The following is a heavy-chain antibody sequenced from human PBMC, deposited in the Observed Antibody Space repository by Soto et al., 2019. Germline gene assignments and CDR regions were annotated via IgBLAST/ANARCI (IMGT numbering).Heavy chain of an antibody. D-gene: IGHD2-21*02. Sequence: SETLSLTCIVSGGSISDYSWSWIRQPPGKGLEWIGYVYHTGNTYYNPSLETRVTISADRSKNQFSLDLTSVTAADTAVYYCARFRGTAILDYWGQGTLVTVSS. CDR2: VYHTGNT. J-gene: IGHJ4*02. CDR3: ARFRGTAILDY. V-gene: IGHV4-30-2*01. CDR1: GGSISDYS.